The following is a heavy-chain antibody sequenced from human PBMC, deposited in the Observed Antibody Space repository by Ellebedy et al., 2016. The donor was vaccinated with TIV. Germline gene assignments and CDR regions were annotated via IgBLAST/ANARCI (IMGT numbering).Heavy chain of an antibody. CDR2: ISSSSSYI. D-gene: IGHD6-13*01. J-gene: IGHJ4*02. Sequence: GESLKISXAASGFTFSSYSMNWVRQAPGKGLEWVSSISSSSSYIYYADSVKGRFTISRDNSKNTLYLQMNSLRAEDTAVYYCARAPRIAAAGTDLDYWGQGTLVTVSS. CDR3: ARAPRIAAAGTDLDY. CDR1: GFTFSSYS. V-gene: IGHV3-21*04.